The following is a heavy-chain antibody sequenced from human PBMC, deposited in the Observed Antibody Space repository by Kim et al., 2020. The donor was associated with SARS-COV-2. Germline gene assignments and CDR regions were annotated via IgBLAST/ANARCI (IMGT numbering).Heavy chain of an antibody. J-gene: IGHJ4*02. Sequence: YSPSFQGQVTISADKSISTAYLQWSSLKASDTAMYYCARTAVAGTGGGDYWGQGTLVTVSS. V-gene: IGHV5-51*01. CDR3: ARTAVAGTGGGDY. D-gene: IGHD6-19*01.